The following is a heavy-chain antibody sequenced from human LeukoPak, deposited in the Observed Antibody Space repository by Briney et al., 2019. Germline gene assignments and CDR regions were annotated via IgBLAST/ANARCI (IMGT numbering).Heavy chain of an antibody. D-gene: IGHD3-10*01. CDR3: ANLVATGLDY. CDR1: GFTFSSYA. J-gene: IGHJ4*02. CDR2: INSVGSST. Sequence: QTGGSLRLSRAASGFTFSSYAMSWVRQAPGKGLEWVSAINSVGSSTYYADSVKGRFTISRDNSKNTLDLQMNSLRAEDTALYYCANLVATGLDYWGQGTLVTVSS. V-gene: IGHV3-23*01.